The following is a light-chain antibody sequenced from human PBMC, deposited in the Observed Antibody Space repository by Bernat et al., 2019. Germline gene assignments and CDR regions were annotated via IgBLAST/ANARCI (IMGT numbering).Light chain of an antibody. CDR3: CSFAGSSTLGV. CDR1: SSDVGAYDR. J-gene: IGLJ3*02. Sequence: QSALTQPRSVSGSPGQSVTISCTGTSSDVGAYDRVSWYQQHPGKAPKLVIYDVTKRPSGVPDRFSGSKSGSTASLTISGLQAEDEADYHCCSFAGSSTLGVFGGGTKLIVL. CDR2: DVT. V-gene: IGLV2-11*01.